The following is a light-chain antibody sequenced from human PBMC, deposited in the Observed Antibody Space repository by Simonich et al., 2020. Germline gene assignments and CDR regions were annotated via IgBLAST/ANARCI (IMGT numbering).Light chain of an antibody. CDR2: GAS. J-gene: IGKJ4*01. CDR1: HSVSSN. Sequence: EILMTQSPATLSVSPGERATLSCRASHSVSSNLAWYQQKPGQAPRLLIYGASTRATGIPARFSGSGSGTEFTLTISSMQSEDFAVYYWQQYNNWPPLTFGGGTKVEIK. CDR3: QQYNNWPPLT. V-gene: IGKV3-15*01.